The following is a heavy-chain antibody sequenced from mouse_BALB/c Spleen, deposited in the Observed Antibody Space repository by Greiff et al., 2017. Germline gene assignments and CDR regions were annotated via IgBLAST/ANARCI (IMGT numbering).Heavy chain of an antibody. V-gene: IGHV5-6-5*01. CDR3: ASRYDYDVAY. D-gene: IGHD2-4*01. CDR2: ISSGGST. Sequence: EVKLMESGGGLVKPGGSLKLSCAASGFTFSSYAMSWVRQTPEKRLEWVASISSGGSTYYPDSVKGRFTISRDNARNILYLQMSSLRSEDTAMYYCASRYDYDVAYWGQGTLVTVSA. J-gene: IGHJ3*01. CDR1: GFTFSSYA.